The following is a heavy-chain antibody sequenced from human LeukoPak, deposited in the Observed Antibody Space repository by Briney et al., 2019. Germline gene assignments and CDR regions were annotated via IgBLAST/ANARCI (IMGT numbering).Heavy chain of an antibody. V-gene: IGHV3-30*02. D-gene: IGHD6-19*01. CDR2: IRYDGSNK. Sequence: GGSLRLSCAASGSTFSSYGMHWVRQAPGKGLEWLAFIRYDGSNKYYADSVKGRFTISRDNSKNTMYLQMNSLRAEDTAVYYCAINSSGWYAGFDYWGQGTLVTVSS. CDR3: AINSSGWYAGFDY. CDR1: GSTFSSYG. J-gene: IGHJ4*02.